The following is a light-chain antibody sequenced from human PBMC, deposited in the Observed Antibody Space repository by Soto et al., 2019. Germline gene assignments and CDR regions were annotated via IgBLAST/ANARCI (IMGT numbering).Light chain of an antibody. J-gene: IGLJ1*01. CDR3: FSHRGGDSHV. CDR2: GVT. V-gene: IGLV2-14*01. CDR1: NSDVGAYNY. Sequence: QSVLTQPASVSGSPGQSITISCTGTNSDVGAYNYVSWYQQYPGKAPKLMIYGVTNRPSGVSNRFSGSKTGNTASLTISGLQAEDEADYYCFSHRGGDSHVFGTGTKVTVL.